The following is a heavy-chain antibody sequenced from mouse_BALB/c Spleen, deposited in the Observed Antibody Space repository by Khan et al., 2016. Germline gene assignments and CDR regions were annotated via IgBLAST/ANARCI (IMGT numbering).Heavy chain of an antibody. D-gene: IGHD2-13*01. Sequence: VQLKQSGAELVKPGASVKLSCTASGFNIKDTYLHWVKQRPEQGLEWIGRIDPANGNTNYDPKFQGKATVTADTSSNTAYLQLSGLTSEDTAVYYCARDYGDYGYWYFDDWGAGTTVTVSS. CDR2: IDPANGNT. J-gene: IGHJ1*01. CDR3: ARDYGDYGYWYFDD. V-gene: IGHV14-3*02. CDR1: GFNIKDTY.